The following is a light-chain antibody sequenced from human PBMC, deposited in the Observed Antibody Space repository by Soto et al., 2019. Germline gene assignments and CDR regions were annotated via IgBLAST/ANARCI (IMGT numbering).Light chain of an antibody. J-gene: IGKJ1*01. CDR2: GAS. CDR1: QSVDSK. Sequence: EIVMTQSPATLSVSPGERATLSCRASQSVDSKLAWYQQKPGQGPRLLIYGASSRATGIPARFSGSVSGKEFTLTISSLQSEDFAVYYCQHYSTWLWTFGQGTKVEIK. CDR3: QHYSTWLWT. V-gene: IGKV3-15*01.